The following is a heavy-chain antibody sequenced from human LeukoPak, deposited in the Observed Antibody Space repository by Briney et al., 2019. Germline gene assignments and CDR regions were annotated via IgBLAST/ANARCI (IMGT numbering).Heavy chain of an antibody. CDR2: INPNSGGT. Sequence: ASVKVSCKASGYTFTGSYMHWVRQAPGQGLEWMGWINPNSGGTNYAQKFQGRVTMTRDTSISTAYMELSRLRSDDTAVYYCARDSTDCTNGVCHTWFDPWGQGTLVTVSS. V-gene: IGHV1-2*02. CDR3: ARDSTDCTNGVCHTWFDP. CDR1: GYTFTGSY. D-gene: IGHD2-8*01. J-gene: IGHJ5*02.